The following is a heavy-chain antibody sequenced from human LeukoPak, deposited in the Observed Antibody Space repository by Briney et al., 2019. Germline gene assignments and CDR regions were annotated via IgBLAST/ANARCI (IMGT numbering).Heavy chain of an antibody. V-gene: IGHV3-21*01. Sequence: PGGSLRLSCAASGFTFSSYSRNWVRQAPGKGLEWVSSISSSSSYIYYADSVKGRFTISRDNAKNSLYLQMNSLRAEDTAVYYCARLRYDTSGYYYHFDYWGQGTLVTVSS. J-gene: IGHJ4*02. CDR2: ISSSSSYI. CDR1: GFTFSSYS. D-gene: IGHD3-22*01. CDR3: ARLRYDTSGYYYHFDY.